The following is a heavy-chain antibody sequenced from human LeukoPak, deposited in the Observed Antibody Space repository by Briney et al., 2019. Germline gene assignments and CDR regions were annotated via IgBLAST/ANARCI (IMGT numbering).Heavy chain of an antibody. Sequence: PGGSLRLSCAASGFTFSNWWMSWVRQAPGKGLEWVANIKQDGSEKHYVDSVKGRFTISRDNSKNTLYLQMNSLRAEDTAVYYCAKLNSWDIVVVPAARNNWFDPWGQGTLVTVSS. J-gene: IGHJ5*02. CDR2: IKQDGSEK. V-gene: IGHV3-7*03. CDR3: AKLNSWDIVVVPAARNNWFDP. D-gene: IGHD2-2*01. CDR1: GFTFSNWW.